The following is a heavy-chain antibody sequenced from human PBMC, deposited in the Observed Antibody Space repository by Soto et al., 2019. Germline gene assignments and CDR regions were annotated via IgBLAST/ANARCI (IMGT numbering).Heavy chain of an antibody. CDR1: GGSVSSGSYY. D-gene: IGHD1-26*01. V-gene: IGHV4-61*01. Sequence: QVQLQESGPGLVKPSETLSLTCTVSGGSVSSGSYYWSWIRQPPGKGLEWIGYIYYSGSTNYNPSLKSGVTISVDTSKNQFSLKLSSVTAADTAVYYCATEGPYSGSYVGYWGQGTLVTVSS. CDR3: ATEGPYSGSYVGY. CDR2: IYYSGST. J-gene: IGHJ4*02.